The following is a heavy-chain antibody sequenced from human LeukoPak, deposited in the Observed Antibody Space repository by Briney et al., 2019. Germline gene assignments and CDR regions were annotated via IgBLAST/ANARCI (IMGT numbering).Heavy chain of an antibody. J-gene: IGHJ4*02. D-gene: IGHD4-17*01. CDR2: ISSSSSYI. V-gene: IGHV3-21*01. Sequence: GGSLRLSCAASGFTFSSHSMNWVRQAPGKGLEWVSSISSSSSYIYYADSVKGRFTISRDNAKNSLYLQMNSLRAEDTAVYYCARGLNDYGDYRRREVLYFDYWGQGTLVTVSS. CDR1: GFTFSSHS. CDR3: ARGLNDYGDYRRREVLYFDY.